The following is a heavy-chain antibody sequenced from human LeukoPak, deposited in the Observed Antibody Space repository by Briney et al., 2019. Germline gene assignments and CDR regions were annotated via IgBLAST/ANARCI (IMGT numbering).Heavy chain of an antibody. CDR3: ARALLYYFDY. D-gene: IGHD2/OR15-2a*01. Sequence: GASVKVSCKASGYTFTSYDINWVRQATGQGLEWMGWINPNSGGTNYAQKFQGRVTMTRDTSISTAYMELSRLRSDDTAVYYCARALLYYFDYWGQGTLVTVSS. CDR2: INPNSGGT. CDR1: GYTFTSYD. V-gene: IGHV1-2*02. J-gene: IGHJ4*02.